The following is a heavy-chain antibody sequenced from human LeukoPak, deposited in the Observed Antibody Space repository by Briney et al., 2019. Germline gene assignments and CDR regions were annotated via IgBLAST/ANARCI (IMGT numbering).Heavy chain of an antibody. CDR1: GFTFSSYA. V-gene: IGHV3-23*01. Sequence: GGSLRLSCAASGFTFSSYAMSWVRQAPGKGLEWVSAISGSGGSTYYADSAKGRFTISRDNSKNTLYLQMNSLRAEDTAVYYCAKERYGDYDLKPNFFFDYWGQGTLVTVSS. J-gene: IGHJ4*02. CDR2: ISGSGGST. CDR3: AKERYGDYDLKPNFFFDY. D-gene: IGHD4-17*01.